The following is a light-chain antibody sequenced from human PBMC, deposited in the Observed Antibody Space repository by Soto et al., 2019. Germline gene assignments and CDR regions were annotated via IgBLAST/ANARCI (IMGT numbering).Light chain of an antibody. Sequence: DIQLTQSPSSLSASVGDRVTITCQASQDISNYLNWYQQKPGKAPNLLIFDASNLKTGVPSRFSGSGSGTVFTFTISSLQPEDVATYCCQQYNNFSPLTFGGGTNVEIK. CDR3: QQYNNFSPLT. V-gene: IGKV1-33*01. CDR2: DAS. J-gene: IGKJ4*01. CDR1: QDISNY.